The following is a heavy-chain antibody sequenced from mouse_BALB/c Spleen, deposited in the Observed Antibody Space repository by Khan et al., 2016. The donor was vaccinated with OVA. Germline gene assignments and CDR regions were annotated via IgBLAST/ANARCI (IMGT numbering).Heavy chain of an antibody. J-gene: IGHJ3*01. Sequence: EVQLVESGGDLVEPGGSLKLSCAASGFTFSTYGMSWVRQTPDKRLEWVATISTGGHYTYYPDRVRGRFTISRDNAKNTLYLQMTSLKSEDTAIFYCARLAYYYDSEGFAYWGQGTLVTVSA. D-gene: IGHD1-1*01. CDR1: GFTFSTYG. V-gene: IGHV5-6*01. CDR2: ISTGGHYT. CDR3: ARLAYYYDSEGFAY.